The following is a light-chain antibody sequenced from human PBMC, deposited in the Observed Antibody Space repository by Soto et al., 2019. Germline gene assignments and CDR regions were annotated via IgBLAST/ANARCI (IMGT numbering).Light chain of an antibody. CDR2: GAS. CDR1: QSVSSSY. CDR3: QQYGSSPGWT. J-gene: IGKJ1*01. V-gene: IGKV3-20*01. Sequence: EIVLTQSPGTLSLSPGERATISCRASQSVSSSYLAWYQQKPGQAPRLLIYGASSRATGIPDRFSGSGSGTDFTLTISRLEPEDFAVYYCQQYGSSPGWTFGQGTKVDIK.